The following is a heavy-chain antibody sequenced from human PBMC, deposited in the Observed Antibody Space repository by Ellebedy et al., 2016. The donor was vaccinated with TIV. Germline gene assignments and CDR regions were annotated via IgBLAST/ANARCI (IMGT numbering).Heavy chain of an antibody. D-gene: IGHD2-15*01. CDR2: INSDGRTT. CDR3: ASGRRYCSGGSCYPYDY. Sequence: GESLKISXAASGFTFSSYWMHWVRQAPGKGLVWVSRINSDGRTTNYADSVKGRFTISRDNAKNSLYLQMNSLRAEDTAVYYCASGRRYCSGGSCYPYDYWGQGTLVTVSS. CDR1: GFTFSSYW. J-gene: IGHJ4*02. V-gene: IGHV3-74*01.